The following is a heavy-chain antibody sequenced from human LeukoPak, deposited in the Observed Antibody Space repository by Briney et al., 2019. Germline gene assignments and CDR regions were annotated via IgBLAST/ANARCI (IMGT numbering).Heavy chain of an antibody. CDR1: GFTFSTYW. CDR3: VRGGYGPDY. CDR2: IKQDGSVK. J-gene: IGHJ4*02. Sequence: AGGSLRLSCAASGFTFSTYWVSWVRQAPGKGLEWVANIKQDGSVKNYVDSVKGRFTISRDNAKNSLYLQMNSLRADDTAMYYCVRGGYGPDYWGQGTLVTVSS. D-gene: IGHD5-12*01. V-gene: IGHV3-7*03.